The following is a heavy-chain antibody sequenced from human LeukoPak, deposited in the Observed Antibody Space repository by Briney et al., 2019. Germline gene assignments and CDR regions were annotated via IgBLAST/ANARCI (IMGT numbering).Heavy chain of an antibody. CDR3: ARDLSHIVVVTAIFDY. J-gene: IGHJ4*02. Sequence: GGSLRLSCAASGFTFSSYSMNWVRQAPGKRLEWVSSISSSSSYIYYADSVKGRFTISRDNAKNSLYLQMNSLRAEDTAVYYCARDLSHIVVVTAIFDYWGQGTLVTVSS. D-gene: IGHD2-21*02. V-gene: IGHV3-21*01. CDR2: ISSSSSYI. CDR1: GFTFSSYS.